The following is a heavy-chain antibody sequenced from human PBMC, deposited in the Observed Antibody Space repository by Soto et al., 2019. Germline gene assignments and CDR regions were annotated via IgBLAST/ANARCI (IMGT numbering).Heavy chain of an antibody. V-gene: IGHV4-59*01. CDR2: IYYSGST. CDR1: GGSSSSYY. J-gene: IGHJ3*02. D-gene: IGHD3-10*01. CDR3: ARDSYYYGSGRNYDAFDI. Sequence: SETLSLTCTVSGGSSSSYYWSWIRQPPGKGLEWIGYIYYSGSTNYNPSLKSRVTISVDTSKNQFSLKLSSVTAADTAVYYCARDSYYYGSGRNYDAFDIWGQGTMVTVSS.